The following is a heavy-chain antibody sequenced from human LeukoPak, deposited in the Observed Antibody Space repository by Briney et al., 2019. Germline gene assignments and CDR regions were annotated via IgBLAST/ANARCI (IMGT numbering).Heavy chain of an antibody. Sequence: GEPLKICCKASGYSFTSYWIGWVRQMPGKGLECMGIIYPGDSDTRYSSSFQGQVTISADKSISPAYLQWSSLKASDTAMYYCARRFPGLGYDPWGQGTLVTVSS. CDR2: IYPGDSDT. CDR1: GYSFTSYW. J-gene: IGHJ5*02. D-gene: IGHD2-15*01. V-gene: IGHV5-51*01. CDR3: ARRFPGLGYDP.